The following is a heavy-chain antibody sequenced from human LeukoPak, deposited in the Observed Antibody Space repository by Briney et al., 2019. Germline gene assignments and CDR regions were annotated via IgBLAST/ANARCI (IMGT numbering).Heavy chain of an antibody. D-gene: IGHD3-10*01. J-gene: IGHJ4*02. CDR2: IHYNVST. CDR3: ARYGITVVRGGKYYFDS. CDR1: SGSISVYF. Sequence: AHTLSPTCTVSSGSISVYFWSSIRQPPGNGLEWIGYIHYNVSTNYNPSLNTQLTISVNTSKNHFSFKRSACTPADTAVYYCARYGITVVRGGKYYFDSWGQGTLVTVSS. V-gene: IGHV4-59*08.